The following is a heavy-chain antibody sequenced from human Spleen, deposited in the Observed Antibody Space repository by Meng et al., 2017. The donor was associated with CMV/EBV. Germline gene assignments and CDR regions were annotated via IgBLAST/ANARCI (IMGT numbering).Heavy chain of an antibody. J-gene: IGHJ3*02. D-gene: IGHD3-16*01. Sequence: GSLRLSCAASGFTLSSSAMSWVRQAPGKGLEWVSLIYTSGSNIYYADSVKGRFIISRDNSKNTLHLQMNSLRAEDTAVYYCARDLVDAFDIWGQGTMVTVSS. V-gene: IGHV3-23*03. CDR3: ARDLVDAFDI. CDR2: IYTSGSNI. CDR1: GFTLSSSA.